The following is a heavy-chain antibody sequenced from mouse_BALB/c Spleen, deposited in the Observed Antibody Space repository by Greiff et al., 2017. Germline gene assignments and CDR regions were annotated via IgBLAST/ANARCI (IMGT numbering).Heavy chain of an antibody. V-gene: IGHV1-69*02. CDR3: ARGYYGSSYYAMDY. CDR2: IYPSDSYT. D-gene: IGHD1-1*01. J-gene: IGHJ4*01. Sequence: QVQLQQPGAELVRPGASVKLSCKASGYTFTSYWINWVKQRPGQGLEWIGNIYPSDSYTNYNQKFKGKATLTVDKSSSTAYMQLSSLTSEDSAVYYCARGYYGSSYYAMDYWGQGTSVTVSS. CDR1: GYTFTSYW.